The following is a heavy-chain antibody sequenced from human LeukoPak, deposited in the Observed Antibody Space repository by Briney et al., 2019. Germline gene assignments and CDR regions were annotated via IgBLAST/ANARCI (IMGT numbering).Heavy chain of an antibody. CDR1: GFTFSSYA. Sequence: GGSLRLSCAASGFTFSSYAMSWVRQAPGKGLEWVSAISGSGDSTYYADSVKGRFTISRDNSKNTLYLQMNSLTAEDTAVYYCGKRYASGSYTLDYWGQGTLVTVSS. D-gene: IGHD3-10*01. CDR2: ISGSGDST. V-gene: IGHV3-23*01. J-gene: IGHJ4*02. CDR3: GKRYASGSYTLDY.